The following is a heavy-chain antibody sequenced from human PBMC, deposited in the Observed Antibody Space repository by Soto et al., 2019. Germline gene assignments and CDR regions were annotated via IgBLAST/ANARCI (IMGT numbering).Heavy chain of an antibody. J-gene: IGHJ5*02. Sequence: ASVKVSCKASGYTFTSYGISWVRQAPGQGLEWMGWISAYNGNTNYAQKLQGRVTMTTDTSTSTAYMELRSLRSDDTAVYYCARGVPTSVITFGGGLNWFDPWGQGTLVTVSS. V-gene: IGHV1-18*01. CDR1: GYTFTSYG. D-gene: IGHD3-16*01. CDR3: ARGVPTSVITFGGGLNWFDP. CDR2: ISAYNGNT.